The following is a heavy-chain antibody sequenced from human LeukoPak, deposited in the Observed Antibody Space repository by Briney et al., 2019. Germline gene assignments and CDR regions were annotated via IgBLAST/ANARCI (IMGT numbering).Heavy chain of an antibody. V-gene: IGHV3-23*01. J-gene: IGHJ4*02. Sequence: PGGSLRPSCAASGFTFSSYAMSWVRQAPGKGLEWVSAISGSGGSTYYADSVKGRFTISRDNAKNSLYLQMNSLRAEDTAVYYCARGGSGSYSEFDYWGQGTLVTVSS. CDR1: GFTFSSYA. CDR2: ISGSGGST. CDR3: ARGGSGSYSEFDY. D-gene: IGHD3-10*01.